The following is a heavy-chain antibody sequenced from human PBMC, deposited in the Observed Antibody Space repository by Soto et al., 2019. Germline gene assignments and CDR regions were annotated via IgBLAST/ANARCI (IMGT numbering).Heavy chain of an antibody. D-gene: IGHD3-10*01. CDR2: IIPIFGTA. J-gene: IGHJ6*02. Sequence: QVQLVQSGAEVKKPGSSVKVSCKASGGTFSSYAISWVRQAPGQGLEWMGGIIPIFGTATYAQKFQGRVTITADESTSTAYMELSSLRSEDTAVYYCARPTMVRGVMVNYYYYGMDVWGQGTTVTVSS. CDR3: ARPTMVRGVMVNYYYYGMDV. CDR1: GGTFSSYA. V-gene: IGHV1-69*01.